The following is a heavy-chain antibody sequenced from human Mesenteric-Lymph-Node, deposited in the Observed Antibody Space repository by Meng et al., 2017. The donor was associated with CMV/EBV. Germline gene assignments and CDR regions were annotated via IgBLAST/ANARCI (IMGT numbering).Heavy chain of an antibody. V-gene: IGHV4-4*02. Sequence: SGGSISSSNWRRWVRHSPGKGLESILHISHSGSTNYNPSLKSRATISVDKSKNQFSLKLSSVPAAATAVHYCARVYGSGSYYNYFDYWGQGTLVTVSS. CDR3: ARVYGSGSYYNYFDY. CDR1: GGSISSSNW. J-gene: IGHJ4*02. CDR2: ISHSGST. D-gene: IGHD3-10*01.